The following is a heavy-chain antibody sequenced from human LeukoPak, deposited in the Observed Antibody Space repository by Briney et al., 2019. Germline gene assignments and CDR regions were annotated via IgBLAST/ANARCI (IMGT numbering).Heavy chain of an antibody. CDR3: ARVSYSTGGNSPRYYYYMDV. CDR2: IYYSGST. D-gene: IGHD4-23*01. J-gene: IGHJ6*03. V-gene: IGHV4-59*01. Sequence: SETLSLTCTVSGGSISSYYWSWIRQPPGKGLEWIGYIYYSGSTNYNPSLKSRVTISVDTSKNQFSLKLSSVTAADTAVYYCARVSYSTGGNSPRYYYYMDVWGKGTTVTVSS. CDR1: GGSISSYY.